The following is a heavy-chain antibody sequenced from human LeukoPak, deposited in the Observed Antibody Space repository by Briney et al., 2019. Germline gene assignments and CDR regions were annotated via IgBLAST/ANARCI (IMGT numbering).Heavy chain of an antibody. CDR2: ISGSGGST. Sequence: GGSLRLSCAASGFTFSSYAMSWVRQAPGKGLEWVSAISGSGGSTYYTDSVKGRFTISRDNSKNTLYLQMNSLRAEDTAVYYCAKDLGDYYDSSGYYYVWGQGTLVTVSS. V-gene: IGHV3-23*01. CDR1: GFTFSSYA. J-gene: IGHJ4*02. D-gene: IGHD3-22*01. CDR3: AKDLGDYYDSSGYYYV.